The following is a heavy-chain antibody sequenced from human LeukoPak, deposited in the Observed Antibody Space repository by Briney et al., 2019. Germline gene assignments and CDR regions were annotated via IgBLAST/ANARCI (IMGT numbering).Heavy chain of an antibody. D-gene: IGHD6-6*01. V-gene: IGHV4-34*01. CDR3: ARHEETRGYPRDDIAARPSAFDI. J-gene: IGHJ3*02. Sequence: SETLSLTCAVYGGSFSGYYWSWIRQPPGKGLEWIGEINHSGSTNYNPSLKSRVTISVDTSKNQFSLKLSPVTAADTAVYYCARHEETRGYPRDDIAARPSAFDIWGQGTMVTVSS. CDR1: GGSFSGYY. CDR2: INHSGST.